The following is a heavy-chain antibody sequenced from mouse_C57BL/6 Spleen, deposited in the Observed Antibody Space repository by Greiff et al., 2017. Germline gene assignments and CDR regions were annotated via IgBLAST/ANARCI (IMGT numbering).Heavy chain of an antibody. D-gene: IGHD3-3*01. V-gene: IGHV14-2*01. CDR3: AGGPAYFDY. J-gene: IGHJ2*01. CDR1: GYTFTSYS. CDR2: IDPEDGET. Sequence: EVQLVESGAELAKPGASVKLSCKASGYTFTSYSMHWVKQRTEQGLEWIGRIDPEDGETKYAPKFQGKATITADTSSNTAYLQLSSLTSEDTAVYYCAGGPAYFDYWGQGTTLTVSS.